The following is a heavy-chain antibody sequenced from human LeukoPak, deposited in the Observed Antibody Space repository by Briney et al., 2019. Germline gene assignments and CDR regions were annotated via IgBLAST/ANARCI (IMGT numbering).Heavy chain of an antibody. CDR1: VFIFSNYG. J-gene: IGHJ4*02. D-gene: IGHD3-16*01. CDR2: IGYDGSNK. V-gene: IGHV3-30*02. CDR3: VKRSSFYLWY. Sequence: PGGSQRLSRAVSVFIFSNYGMHWVRQAPGKGLEGGAFIGYDGSNKYYADFVKGRFTVSRDNSKNTLYLEMNSLRGEDTAVYYCVKRSSFYLWYWGKGTMVTV.